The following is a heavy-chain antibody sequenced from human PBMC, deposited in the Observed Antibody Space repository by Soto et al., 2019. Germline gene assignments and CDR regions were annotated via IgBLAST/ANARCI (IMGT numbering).Heavy chain of an antibody. J-gene: IGHJ3*02. CDR2: INPSGGST. CDR3: ARLGQVRATTAAIDI. D-gene: IGHD1-26*01. Sequence: ASVKVSCKASGYTFTSYYMHWVRQAPGQGLEWMGIINPSGGSTSYAQKFQGRVTMTRDTSTSTVYMELSSLRSEDTAVYYCARLGQVRATTAAIDIWGQGTIVTVSS. V-gene: IGHV1-46*01. CDR1: GYTFTSYY.